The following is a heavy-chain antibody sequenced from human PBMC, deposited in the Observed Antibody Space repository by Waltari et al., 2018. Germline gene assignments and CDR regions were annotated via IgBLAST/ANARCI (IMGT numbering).Heavy chain of an antibody. CDR3: ARDPRYCSSTSCHDY. D-gene: IGHD2-2*01. CDR2: ISSISSYI. CDR1: GFTFSSYS. V-gene: IGHV3-21*01. J-gene: IGHJ4*02. Sequence: EVQLVESGGGLVKTGGSLRLSCAASGFTFSSYSMNWVRQAPGKGLDWVSSISSISSYIYYADSVKGLFTISRDNAKNSLYLQMNSLRAEDTAVYYCARDPRYCSSTSCHDYWGQGTLVTVSS.